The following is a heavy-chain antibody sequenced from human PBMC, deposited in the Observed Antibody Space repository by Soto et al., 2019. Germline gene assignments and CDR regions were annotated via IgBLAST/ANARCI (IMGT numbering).Heavy chain of an antibody. J-gene: IGHJ4*02. CDR1: GITFSNYA. V-gene: IGHV3-23*01. CDR3: AKDVAGGIAMLTSSFDY. CDR2: ISGSGTST. D-gene: IGHD5-18*01. Sequence: VQLLESGGGLVQPGGSLRLSCAASGITFSNYALSWVRQAPGKGLEWVSGISGSGTSTHYADSVKGRFTISRDNSKNTLYLQMNGLRADDSAVYYCAKDVAGGIAMLTSSFDYWGQGPLVTASS.